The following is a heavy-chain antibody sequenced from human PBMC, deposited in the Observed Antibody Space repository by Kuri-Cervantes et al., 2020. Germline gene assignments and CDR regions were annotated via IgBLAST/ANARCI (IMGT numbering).Heavy chain of an antibody. Sequence: WETLSLTCTVSGCSISSSSYYWGWIRQPPGKGLEWIGSIYYSGSTYYNPSLKSRVTISVDTSKNQFSLKLSSVTAADTAVYYCAREVFVVVPAARVVFGYWGQGTLVTVSS. CDR3: AREVFVVVPAARVVFGY. CDR1: GCSISSSSYY. D-gene: IGHD2-2*01. J-gene: IGHJ4*02. V-gene: IGHV4-39*01. CDR2: IYYSGST.